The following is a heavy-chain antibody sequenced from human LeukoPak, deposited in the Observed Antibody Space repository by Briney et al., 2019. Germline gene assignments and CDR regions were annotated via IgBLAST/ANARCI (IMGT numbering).Heavy chain of an antibody. J-gene: IGHJ6*02. CDR3: AKGRYGDYDMDV. Sequence: PGGSLRLSCAASGLTLRSYDMSWVRQAPGKGLEWVAATSGSGVNSYYADSVRGRFTISRDNSKNTLYLQMNSLRAEDTAVYYCAKGRYGDYDMDVWGQGTTVTVSS. CDR1: GLTLRSYD. CDR2: TSGSGVNS. D-gene: IGHD4-17*01. V-gene: IGHV3-23*01.